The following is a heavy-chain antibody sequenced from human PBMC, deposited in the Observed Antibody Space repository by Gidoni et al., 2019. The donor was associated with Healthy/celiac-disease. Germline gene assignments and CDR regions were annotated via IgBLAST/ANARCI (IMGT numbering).Heavy chain of an antibody. CDR3: ARDPEDYCGGGSCNYYYYGMDV. Sequence: QVQLVESGGGVVQPGRSLRLSCAASGFTFSIYGMHWVRPAPGKGLEWVAVIWYDGSNKYYADSVKGRFTISRDNSKNTLYLKMNSLRAEDTAVYYCARDPEDYCGGGSCNYYYYGMDVWGQGTTVTVSS. V-gene: IGHV3-33*01. J-gene: IGHJ6*02. CDR1: GFTFSIYG. CDR2: IWYDGSNK. D-gene: IGHD2-15*01.